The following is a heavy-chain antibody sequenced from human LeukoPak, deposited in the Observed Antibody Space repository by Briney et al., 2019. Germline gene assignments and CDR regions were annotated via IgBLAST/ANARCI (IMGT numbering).Heavy chain of an antibody. J-gene: IGHJ4*02. CDR1: GGSFSGYY. D-gene: IGHD6-6*01. V-gene: IGHV4-34*01. Sequence: SETLSLNCAVYGGSFSGYYWSWIRQPPGKGPEWIGEINHSGSTNHNPSLKSRVNISVDASKNQFSLKLSSVTAADTSVYYCARAGGRVGSSLDFDYWGQGTPVTVSS. CDR3: ARAGGRVGSSLDFDY. CDR2: INHSGST.